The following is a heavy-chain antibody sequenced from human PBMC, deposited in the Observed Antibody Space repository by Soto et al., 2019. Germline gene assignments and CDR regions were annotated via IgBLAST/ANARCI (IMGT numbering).Heavy chain of an antibody. D-gene: IGHD6-19*01. V-gene: IGHV1-18*04. CDR1: GYTFTSYG. Sequence: ASVKVSCKASGYTFTSYGISWVRQAPGQGLEWMGWISAYNGNTNYAQKLQGRVTMTTDTSTSTAYMELRSLRSDDTAVYYCAGYIAVAGTVWFDPWGQGTLVTVSS. J-gene: IGHJ5*02. CDR2: ISAYNGNT. CDR3: AGYIAVAGTVWFDP.